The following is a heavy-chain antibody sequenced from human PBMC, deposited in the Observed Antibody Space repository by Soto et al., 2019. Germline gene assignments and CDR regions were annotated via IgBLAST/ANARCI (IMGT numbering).Heavy chain of an antibody. Sequence: EVQLVESGGGLIQPGGSLRLSCAASGFIVRSNYMTWVRQAPGKGLEWVSVIYSGGNIYYADSVKGRFTTSRDNSQNTMFLQMTSLRAEDTAVYYCAIDSGMIRGNYGMDVWGQGTTVTVSS. CDR2: IYSGGNI. J-gene: IGHJ6*02. CDR3: AIDSGMIRGNYGMDV. CDR1: GFIVRSNY. V-gene: IGHV3-53*01. D-gene: IGHD3-10*01.